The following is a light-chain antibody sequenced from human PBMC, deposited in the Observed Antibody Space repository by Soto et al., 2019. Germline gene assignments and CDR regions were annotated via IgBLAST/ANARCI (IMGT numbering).Light chain of an antibody. CDR1: QSISSH. Sequence: EIVLTQSPATLSLSPGERATLSCRASQSISSHLAWYQQKPGQAPRLLIYDASNRATGIPVRFSGSGSGTDFTLTINSLEPEDFAVYYWQQRPNWPLTFVGGTKVENK. V-gene: IGKV3-11*01. CDR3: QQRPNWPLT. CDR2: DAS. J-gene: IGKJ4*01.